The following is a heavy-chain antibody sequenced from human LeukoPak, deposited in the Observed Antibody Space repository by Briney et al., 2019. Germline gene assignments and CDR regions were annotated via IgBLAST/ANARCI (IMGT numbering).Heavy chain of an antibody. V-gene: IGHV4-34*01. Sequence: SETLSLTCAVYGGSFSGYYWSWIRQPPGKGLEWIGEINHSGSTNYNPSLKSRVTISVDTSKNQFSLKLSSVTAADTAVYYCARNRITIFGVVEDFDYWGQGTLVTVSS. D-gene: IGHD3-3*01. CDR3: ARNRITIFGVVEDFDY. CDR1: GGSFSGYY. CDR2: INHSGST. J-gene: IGHJ4*02.